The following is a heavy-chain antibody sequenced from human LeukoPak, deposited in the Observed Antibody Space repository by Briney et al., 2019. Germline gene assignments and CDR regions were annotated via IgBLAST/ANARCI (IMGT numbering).Heavy chain of an antibody. CDR1: GFTFSSYA. CDR3: ARDAPIAGRDYYYYYYMDV. Sequence: GGSLRLSCAASGFTFSSYAMHWVRQAPGKGLEWVAVISYDGSNKYYADSVKGRFTISRDNSKNTLYLQMNSLRAEDTAVYYCARDAPIAGRDYYYYYYMDVWGKGTTVTVSS. V-gene: IGHV3-30*04. J-gene: IGHJ6*03. CDR2: ISYDGSNK. D-gene: IGHD6-13*01.